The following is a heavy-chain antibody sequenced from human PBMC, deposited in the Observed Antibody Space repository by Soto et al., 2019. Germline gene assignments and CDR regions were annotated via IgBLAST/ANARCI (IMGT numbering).Heavy chain of an antibody. CDR3: ATNIVVVVAATPMGKYFQH. CDR2: IIPIFGTA. V-gene: IGHV1-69*13. D-gene: IGHD2-15*01. J-gene: IGHJ1*01. Sequence: ASVKVSCKASGGTFSSYAISWVRQAPGQGLEWMGGIIPIFGTANYAQKFQGRVTITADESTSTAYMELSSLRSEDTAVYYCATNIVVVVAATPMGKYFQHWGQGTLVTVSS. CDR1: GGTFSSYA.